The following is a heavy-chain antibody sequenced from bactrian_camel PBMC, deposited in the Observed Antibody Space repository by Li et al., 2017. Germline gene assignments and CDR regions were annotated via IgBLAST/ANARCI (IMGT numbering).Heavy chain of an antibody. D-gene: IGHD7*01. CDR2: MNPLGGPT. Sequence: HVQLVESGGGLVQPGGSLKLSCAASGFTFSDIRMAWVRQAQEKGLEWVATMNPLGGPTYYLDSVKGRFTISRDDAKATVFLQMNSLKAEDTAVYYCVTMSGNWDFPSWGQGTQVTVS. V-gene: IGHV3S1*01. J-gene: IGHJ6*01. CDR1: GFTFSDIR. CDR3: VTMSGNWDFPS.